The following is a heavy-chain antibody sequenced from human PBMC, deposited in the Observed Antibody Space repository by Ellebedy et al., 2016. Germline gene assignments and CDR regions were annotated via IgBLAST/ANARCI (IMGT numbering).Heavy chain of an antibody. CDR1: GFTFSSYW. Sequence: GESLKISCAASGFTFSSYWMSWVRQAPGKGLEWVANIKQDGSEKYYVDSVKGRFTISRDNAKNSLYLQMNSLRAEDTAVYYCARDKWTSSSWYVTYYGMDVWGQGTTVTVSS. CDR3: ARDKWTSSSWYVTYYGMDV. V-gene: IGHV3-7*01. CDR2: IKQDGSEK. J-gene: IGHJ6*02. D-gene: IGHD6-13*01.